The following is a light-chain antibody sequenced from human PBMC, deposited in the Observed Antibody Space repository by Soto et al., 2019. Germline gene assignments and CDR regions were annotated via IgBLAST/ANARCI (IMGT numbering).Light chain of an antibody. J-gene: IGKJ2*01. CDR2: RAS. V-gene: IGKV3-15*01. CDR1: QHVSSN. CDR3: QQYNNWPYT. Sequence: EIVMTQSPATLSVSPGGSATLACRASQHVSSNFAWYRQKPGQAPTLRIYRASTRDTGIPARVSGSGSGTEFTLNISSLQSEDFAVYYCQQYNNWPYTFGQGTKLEL.